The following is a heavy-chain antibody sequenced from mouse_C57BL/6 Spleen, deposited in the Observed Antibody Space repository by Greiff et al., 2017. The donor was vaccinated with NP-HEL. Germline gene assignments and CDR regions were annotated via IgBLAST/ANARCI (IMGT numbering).Heavy chain of an antibody. CDR3: AIYYGSSPHY. Sequence: QVQLQQSGPELVKPGASVKISCKASGYAFSSSWMNWVKQRPGKGLEWIGRIYPGDGDTNYNGKFKGKATLTADKSSSTAYMQLSSLTSEDSAVYFCAIYYGSSPHYWGQCTTLTVSS. V-gene: IGHV1-82*01. J-gene: IGHJ2*01. CDR2: IYPGDGDT. D-gene: IGHD1-1*01. CDR1: GYAFSSSW.